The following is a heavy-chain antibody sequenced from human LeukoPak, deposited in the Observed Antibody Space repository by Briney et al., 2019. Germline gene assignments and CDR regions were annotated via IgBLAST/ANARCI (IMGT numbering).Heavy chain of an antibody. CDR3: ASGYSSGYESYFDI. CDR1: GGSISSYY. V-gene: IGHV4-59*08. J-gene: IGHJ3*02. CDR2: IYYTGST. Sequence: SETLPLTCTVSGGSISSYYWSWIRQPPGKGLEWIGYIYYTGSTNYNPSLKSRVTISVDTSKNRFSLKLSSVTAADTAVYYCASGYSSGYESYFDIWGQGAMVTVSS. D-gene: IGHD6-19*01.